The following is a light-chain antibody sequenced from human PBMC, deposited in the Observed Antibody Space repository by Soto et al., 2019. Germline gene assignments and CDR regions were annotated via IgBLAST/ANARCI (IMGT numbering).Light chain of an antibody. CDR2: EVS. CDR3: CSSGGSNGFVV. Sequence: QSALTQPPSASESPGQSVTISCTGVSGDVGGYTYVSWYQHYPGKAPKLLICEVSKRPQGVPDRFTGSKSGNTAFLAVSGLQPDDEADYYCCSSGGSNGFVVFGGGTKLTVL. J-gene: IGLJ2*01. CDR1: SGDVGGYTY. V-gene: IGLV2-8*01.